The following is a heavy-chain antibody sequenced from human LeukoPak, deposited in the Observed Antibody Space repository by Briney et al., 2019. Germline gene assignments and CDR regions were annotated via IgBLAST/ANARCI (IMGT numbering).Heavy chain of an antibody. Sequence: ASVKVSCKASGYTFTSYGISWVRQAPGQGLEWMGWISAYNGNTNYAQKLQGRVTMTTDTSTSTAYMELSRLSSDDTAVYFCARDGLQDAFDIWGQGTMVTVSS. CDR1: GYTFTSYG. J-gene: IGHJ3*02. V-gene: IGHV1-18*01. CDR3: ARDGLQDAFDI. CDR2: ISAYNGNT. D-gene: IGHD3/OR15-3a*01.